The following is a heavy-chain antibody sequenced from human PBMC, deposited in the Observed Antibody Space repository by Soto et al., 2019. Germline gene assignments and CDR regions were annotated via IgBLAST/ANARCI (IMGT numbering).Heavy chain of an antibody. CDR3: AKGRKPDHDDGLCAFDS. CDR1: GRTFRSYA. Sequence: GVSLRLSCVVSGRTFRSYAMSWVRQAPGKGLEWVSGISGGGAGTYYADSVKGRFTISRDPSTTTLFLDMYSLGAEDTAIYYCAKGRKPDHDDGLCAFDSWGQGVLVTVSS. J-gene: IGHJ4*02. CDR2: ISGGGAGT. V-gene: IGHV3-23*01. D-gene: IGHD3-3*01.